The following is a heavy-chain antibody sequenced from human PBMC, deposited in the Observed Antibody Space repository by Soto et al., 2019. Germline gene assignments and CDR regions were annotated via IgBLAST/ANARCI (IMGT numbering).Heavy chain of an antibody. CDR2: ISAYNGNT. V-gene: IGHV1-18*01. J-gene: IGHJ4*02. Sequence: AASVKVSCKASGYTFTSYCISWVRQAPGQGLEWMGWISAYNGNTNYAQKLQGRVTMTTDTSTSTAYMELRSLRSDATAVYYCAREAYDFWSGYYYLDYWGQGTLVTVSS. CDR1: GYTFTSYC. CDR3: AREAYDFWSGYYYLDY. D-gene: IGHD3-3*01.